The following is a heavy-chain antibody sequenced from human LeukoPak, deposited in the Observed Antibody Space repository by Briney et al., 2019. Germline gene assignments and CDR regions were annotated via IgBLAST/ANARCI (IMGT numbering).Heavy chain of an antibody. Sequence: ASVKVSCKASGYTFTSYGISWVRQAPGQGHEWMGWISAYNGNTNYAQKLQGRVTMTTDTSTSTAYMELRSLRSDDTAVYYCAGGYQLLSYRWCMDVWGQGTTVTVSS. CDR2: ISAYNGNT. D-gene: IGHD2-2*01. CDR3: AGGYQLLSYRWCMDV. CDR1: GYTFTSYG. V-gene: IGHV1-18*01. J-gene: IGHJ6*02.